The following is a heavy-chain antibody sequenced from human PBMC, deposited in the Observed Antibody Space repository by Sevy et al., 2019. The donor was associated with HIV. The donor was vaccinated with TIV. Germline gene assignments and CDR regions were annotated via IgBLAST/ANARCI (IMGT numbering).Heavy chain of an antibody. Sequence: SETLSLTCTVSGGSISSYYWSWIRQPPGKGLEWIGYIYYSGSTNYNPSLKSRVTISVDTSKNQFSLKLSSVTAADTAVYYCARVSDLGGDWYYFDYWGQGTLVTVSS. J-gene: IGHJ4*02. D-gene: IGHD2-21*02. V-gene: IGHV4-59*01. CDR2: IYYSGST. CDR3: ARVSDLGGDWYYFDY. CDR1: GGSISSYY.